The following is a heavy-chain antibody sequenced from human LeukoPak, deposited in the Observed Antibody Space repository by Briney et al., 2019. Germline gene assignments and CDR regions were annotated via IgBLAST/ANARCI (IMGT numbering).Heavy chain of an antibody. D-gene: IGHD5-12*01. V-gene: IGHV6-1*01. J-gene: IGHJ4*02. CDR2: TYYRTKWYN. Sequence: SQTLSLTCAISGDSVSSNSPASSWIRQSPSRGLEWLGRTYYRTKWYNNYAVTVKSRITINPDTSKNQVSVQQYSVTPEETAVYYCAKASYSLDYWGKGTLVTVSS. CDR3: AKASYSLDY. CDR1: GDSVSSNSPA.